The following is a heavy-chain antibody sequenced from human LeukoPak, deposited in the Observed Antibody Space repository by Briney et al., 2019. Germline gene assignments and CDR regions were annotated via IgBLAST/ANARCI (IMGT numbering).Heavy chain of an antibody. D-gene: IGHD3-3*01. CDR3: ARALLYYDFWSGYPLDAFDI. J-gene: IGHJ3*02. CDR2: ISSSGSTI. Sequence: PGGSLRLSCAASGFTFSDYYMSWIRQAPGKGLEWVSYISSSGSTIYYADSVKGRFTISRDNAKTSLYLQMNSLRAEDTAVYYCARALLYYDFWSGYPLDAFDIWGQGTMVTVSS. CDR1: GFTFSDYY. V-gene: IGHV3-11*01.